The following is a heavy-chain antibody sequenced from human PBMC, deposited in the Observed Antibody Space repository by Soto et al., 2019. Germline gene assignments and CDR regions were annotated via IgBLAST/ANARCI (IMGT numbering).Heavy chain of an antibody. CDR2: IKSKGGGGTA. CDR3: IWQQDFYYGRAV. CDR1: GFSFSPAW. V-gene: IGHV3-15*07. D-gene: IGHD6-13*01. J-gene: IGHJ6*02. Sequence: EVQLVDSGGGLVTPGGSLTLSCAASGFSFSPAWMNWVRQAPGKGLEWVGLIKSKGGGGTADYAAPVKGRFIISRDESKNTIYLQMNSLKPEDTALYYCIWQQDFYYGRAVWGQGTTVTVSS.